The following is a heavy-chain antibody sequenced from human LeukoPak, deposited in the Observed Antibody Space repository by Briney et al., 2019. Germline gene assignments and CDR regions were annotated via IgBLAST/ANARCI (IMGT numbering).Heavy chain of an antibody. CDR2: IYTSGST. CDR1: GGSISSGSYY. Sequence: SETLSLTCTVSGGSISSGSYYWSWIRQPAGKGLEWIGRIYTSGSTNYNPSLKSRVTISVDTSKNQFSLKLSSVTAADTAVYYCARALGVRYYYDSSGYYAPSFDYYYMDVWGKGTTVTVSS. D-gene: IGHD3-22*01. V-gene: IGHV4-61*02. CDR3: ARALGVRYYYDSSGYYAPSFDYYYMDV. J-gene: IGHJ6*03.